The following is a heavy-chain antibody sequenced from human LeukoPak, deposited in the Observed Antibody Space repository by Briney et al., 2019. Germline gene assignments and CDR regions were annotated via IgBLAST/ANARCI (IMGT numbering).Heavy chain of an antibody. D-gene: IGHD3-22*01. CDR3: ARYYYDSSGYYYFDY. CDR1: GYTFTSYY. Sequence: ASVKVSCKASGYTFTSYYMHWVRQAPGQGLEWMGIINPSGGSTSYAQKFQGRVTMTTDTSTSTAYMELRSLRSDDTAVYYCARYYYDSSGYYYFDYWGQGTLVTVSS. J-gene: IGHJ4*02. V-gene: IGHV1-46*01. CDR2: INPSGGST.